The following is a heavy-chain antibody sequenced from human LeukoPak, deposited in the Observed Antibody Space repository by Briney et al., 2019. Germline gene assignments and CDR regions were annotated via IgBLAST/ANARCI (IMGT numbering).Heavy chain of an antibody. V-gene: IGHV6-1*01. CDR3: AREEEIVATVDPFGGFDY. J-gene: IGHJ4*02. CDR2: TYYRSKWYN. CDR1: GDSVSSNSAA. D-gene: IGHD5-12*01. Sequence: SQTLSLTCAISGDSVSSNSAAWDWIRQSPSRGLEWLGRTYYRSKWYNDYAVSVKSRITINPDTSKNQFSLQLNSVTPEDTAVYYCAREEEIVATVDPFGGFDYWGQGTLVTVSS.